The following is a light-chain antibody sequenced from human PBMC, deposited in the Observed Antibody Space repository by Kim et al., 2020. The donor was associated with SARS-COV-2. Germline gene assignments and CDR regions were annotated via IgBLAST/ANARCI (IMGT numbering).Light chain of an antibody. CDR1: QSVSSSF. J-gene: IGKJ1*01. V-gene: IGKV3-20*01. Sequence: LSPGERATLSCRASQSVSSSFLAWYQQKPGQAPRLLIYGALYRATGIPDRFSGSGSGTDFTLTISRLEPEDFAVYYCQQYGSSRTFGQGTKVDIK. CDR3: QQYGSSRT. CDR2: GAL.